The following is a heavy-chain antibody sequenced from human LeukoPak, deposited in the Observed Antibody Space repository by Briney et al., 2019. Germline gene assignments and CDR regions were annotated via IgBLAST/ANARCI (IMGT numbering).Heavy chain of an antibody. CDR1: GFSFSDYY. J-gene: IGHJ4*02. CDR2: ISSSGTTI. CDR3: ARNSGYGGYDSDY. Sequence: PGGSLRLSCAASGFSFSDYYMSWIRQAPGKGLEWVSYISSSGTTIYYADSVKGRFTISRDNAKNSLYLQMNSLRAEDTAVYYCARNSGYGGYDSDYWGQGTLVTVSS. V-gene: IGHV3-11*01. D-gene: IGHD5-12*01.